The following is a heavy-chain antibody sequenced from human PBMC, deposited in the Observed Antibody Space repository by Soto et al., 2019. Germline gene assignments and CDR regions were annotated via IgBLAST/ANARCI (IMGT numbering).Heavy chain of an antibody. CDR2: ISGSGGST. V-gene: IGHV3-23*01. D-gene: IGHD3-16*02. CDR3: AKDEMITFGGVIVPYPFDY. J-gene: IGHJ4*02. CDR1: GFTFSSYA. Sequence: GGALRLSCADSGFTFSSYAMSWVRQSPGKGLEWVSAISGSGGSTYYADSVKGRFTISRDNSKNTLYLQMNSLRAEDTAAYYCAKDEMITFGGVIVPYPFDYWGQGTLVTVSS.